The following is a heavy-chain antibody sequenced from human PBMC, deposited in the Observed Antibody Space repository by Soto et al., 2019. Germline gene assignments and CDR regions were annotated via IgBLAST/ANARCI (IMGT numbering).Heavy chain of an antibody. CDR1: GFTFSSYS. J-gene: IGHJ6*02. Sequence: GSLRLSCAASGFTFSSYSMNWVRQAPGKGLEWVSSISSSSSYIYYADSVKGRFTISRDNAKNSLYLQMNSLRAEDTAVYYCARVRPLDYYYGMDVWGQGTTVTVSS. CDR3: ARVRPLDYYYGMDV. D-gene: IGHD3-16*01. CDR2: ISSSSSYI. V-gene: IGHV3-21*01.